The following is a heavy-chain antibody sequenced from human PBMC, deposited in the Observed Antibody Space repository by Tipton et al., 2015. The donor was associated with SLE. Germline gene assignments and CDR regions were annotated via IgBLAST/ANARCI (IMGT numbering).Heavy chain of an antibody. CDR1: GGSISSGSYY. CDR3: AGGLPYYYDSSGYYSNAFDI. D-gene: IGHD3-22*01. Sequence: LRLSCTVSGGSISSGSYYWSWIRQPAGKGLEWIGYIYSSGNTNYNPSLKSRVTISVDTSKNQFSLKLSSVTAADTAVYYCAGGLPYYYDSSGYYSNAFDIWGQGTMVTVSS. CDR2: IYSSGNT. V-gene: IGHV4-61*09. J-gene: IGHJ3*02.